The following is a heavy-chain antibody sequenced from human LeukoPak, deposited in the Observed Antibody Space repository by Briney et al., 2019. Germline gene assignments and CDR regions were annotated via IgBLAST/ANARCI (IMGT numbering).Heavy chain of an antibody. CDR2: ISGSGGST. V-gene: IGHV3-23*01. D-gene: IGHD2-2*01. J-gene: IGHJ5*02. Sequence: PGGSLRLSCAASGFTFSSYAMSWVRQAPGKGLEWVSAISGSGGSTYYADSVKGRFTISRDNSKNTLYLQMNSLRAEDTAVYYCAKISHRYCSSTSCSDWFDPWGQGTLVTVSS. CDR3: AKISHRYCSSTSCSDWFDP. CDR1: GFTFSSYA.